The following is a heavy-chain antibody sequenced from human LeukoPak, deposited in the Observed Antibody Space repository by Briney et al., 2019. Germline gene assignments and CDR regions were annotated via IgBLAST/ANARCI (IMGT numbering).Heavy chain of an antibody. CDR1: GFTFSNYW. Sequence: GGSLRLSCAASGFTFSNYWMSWVRQAPGKGLEGVANINKDESEKYYVDSVKGRFIISRDNAQSSLYLQMNNLRAEDTAVYYCARDSSPGYYDYVWGTYPRYWGQGTLVTVSS. J-gene: IGHJ4*02. CDR2: INKDESEK. D-gene: IGHD3-16*02. V-gene: IGHV3-7*05. CDR3: ARDSSPGYYDYVWGTYPRY.